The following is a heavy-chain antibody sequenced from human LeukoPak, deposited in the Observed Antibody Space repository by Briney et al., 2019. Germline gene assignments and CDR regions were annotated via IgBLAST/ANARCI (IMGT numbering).Heavy chain of an antibody. CDR1: GFTFSDYY. Sequence: GGSLRLSCAASGFTFSDYYMSWIRQAPGKGLEWVSYISSSGSTIYYADSVKGRFTISRDNAKNSLYLQMNSLRAEDTAVYYCARENLWFGPMSHGLDYWGQGTLVTVSS. J-gene: IGHJ4*02. V-gene: IGHV3-11*01. CDR3: ARENLWFGPMSHGLDY. D-gene: IGHD3-10*01. CDR2: ISSSGSTI.